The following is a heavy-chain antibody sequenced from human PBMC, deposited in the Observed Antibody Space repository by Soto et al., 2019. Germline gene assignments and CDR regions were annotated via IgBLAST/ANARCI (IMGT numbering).Heavy chain of an antibody. J-gene: IGHJ4*02. CDR2: IYYSGST. CDR1: GGSISSSSYC. D-gene: IGHD3-9*01. V-gene: IGHV4-39*01. Sequence: SETLSLTWTVSGGSISSSSYCWGWIRKPPGKGLEWIGSIYYSGSTYYNPSLKSRVTISVDKSKNQFSLKLSSVTAADTAVYYCARLEGLATISYYFDYWGQGTLVTVSS. CDR3: ARLEGLATISYYFDY.